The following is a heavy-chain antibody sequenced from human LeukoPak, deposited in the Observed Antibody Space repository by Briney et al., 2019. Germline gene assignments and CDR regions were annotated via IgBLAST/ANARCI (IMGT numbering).Heavy chain of an antibody. CDR3: AKDYRTFGLLDS. V-gene: IGHV3-11*01. Sequence: GGSLRLSCAASGFTFSDYYMSWIRQAPGKGLEWVSYISNGASTIYYVDSVKGRFTISRDNAKNSLYLQMNSLRAEDTGVYYCAKDYRTFGLLDSWGQGALVTVSS. CDR2: ISNGASTI. CDR1: GFTFSDYY. D-gene: IGHD3-10*01. J-gene: IGHJ4*02.